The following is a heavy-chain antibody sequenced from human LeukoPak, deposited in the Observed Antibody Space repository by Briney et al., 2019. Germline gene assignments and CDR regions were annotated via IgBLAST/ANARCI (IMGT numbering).Heavy chain of an antibody. CDR2: IIPTFGTA. V-gene: IGHV1-69*05. J-gene: IGHJ4*02. CDR3: ARDPVRGMSMFHMDY. CDR1: GGTFSSYA. D-gene: IGHD3-10*01. Sequence: ASVKVSCKASGGTFSSYAINWVRQAPGQGLEWMGRIIPTFGTANYAQKFQGRVTITTDESTSTAYMELSSLRSEDTAVYYCARDPVRGMSMFHMDYWGQGTLVTVSS.